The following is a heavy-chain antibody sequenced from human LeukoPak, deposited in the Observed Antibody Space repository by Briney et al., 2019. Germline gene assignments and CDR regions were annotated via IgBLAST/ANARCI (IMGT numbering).Heavy chain of an antibody. V-gene: IGHV3-30*18. CDR1: GFTFSSYG. CDR2: ISYDGSNK. J-gene: IGHJ4*02. D-gene: IGHD3-10*01. CDR3: AKEFEASGYDY. Sequence: GGSLRLSCAASGFTFSSYGMHWVRQAPGKGLEWVAVISYDGSNKYYADSVKGRFTISRDNSKNTLYLQMNSLRAEDTAVYYCAKEFEASGYDYWGQGTLVTVSS.